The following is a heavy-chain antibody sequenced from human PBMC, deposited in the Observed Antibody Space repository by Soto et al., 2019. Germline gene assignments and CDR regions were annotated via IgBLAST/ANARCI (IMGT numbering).Heavy chain of an antibody. CDR1: GGTFSSYA. Sequence: ASVKVSCKASGGTFSSYAISWVRQAPGQGLEWMGGIIPIFGTANYAQKFQGRVTITADESTSTAYMELSSLRSEDTAVYYCLGYSSSWNWFDPWGQGTLVTVSS. J-gene: IGHJ5*02. D-gene: IGHD6-13*01. CDR3: LGYSSSWNWFDP. V-gene: IGHV1-69*13. CDR2: IIPIFGTA.